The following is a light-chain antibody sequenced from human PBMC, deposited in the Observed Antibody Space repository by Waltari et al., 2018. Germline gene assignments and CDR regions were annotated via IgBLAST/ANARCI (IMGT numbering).Light chain of an antibody. CDR3: QQYDNLPIT. CDR2: DAS. Sequence: DIQMTQSPSSLSASVGDRVTITCQASQDISNYLNWYQQKPGKAPKLLIYDASNLETGVPSRFSGSGSGTDFTFTISSLQPEDIATYYCQQYDNLPITFGQGTRLRLN. J-gene: IGKJ5*01. V-gene: IGKV1-33*01. CDR1: QDISNY.